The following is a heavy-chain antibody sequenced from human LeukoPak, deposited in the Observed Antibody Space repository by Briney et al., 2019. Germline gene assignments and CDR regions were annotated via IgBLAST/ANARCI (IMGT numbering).Heavy chain of an antibody. CDR3: ARDGSGEWWGNYYYYYGMDV. D-gene: IGHD2-15*01. V-gene: IGHV3-30-3*01. J-gene: IGHJ6*02. CDR2: IPYDGSNK. CDR1: GFTFSSYA. Sequence: PGKSLRLSCVASGFTFSSYAMHWVRQAPGKGLEWVAVIPYDGSNKYYADSVKGRFTISRDNSKNTLYLQMNSLRAEDTAVYYCARDGSGEWWGNYYYYYGMDVWGQGTTVTVSS.